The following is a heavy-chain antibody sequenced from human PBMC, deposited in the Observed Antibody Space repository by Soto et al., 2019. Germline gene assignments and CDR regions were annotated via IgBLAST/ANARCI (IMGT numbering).Heavy chain of an antibody. CDR1: GFTFSSYA. J-gene: IGHJ6*02. D-gene: IGHD1-7*01. CDR3: AKFSWNYDYYYYGMDV. V-gene: IGHV3-23*01. Sequence: GGSLRLSCAASGFTFSSYAMSWVRQAPGEGLEWVSAISGSGGSTYYADSVKGRFTISRDNSKNTLYLQMNSLRAEDTAVYYCAKFSWNYDYYYYGMDVWGQGTTVTVSS. CDR2: ISGSGGST.